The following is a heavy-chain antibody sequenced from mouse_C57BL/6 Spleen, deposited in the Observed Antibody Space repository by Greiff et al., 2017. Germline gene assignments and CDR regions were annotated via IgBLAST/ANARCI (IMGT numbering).Heavy chain of an antibody. D-gene: IGHD3-2*02. J-gene: IGHJ3*01. V-gene: IGHV1-55*01. CDR1: GYTFTSYW. CDR3: ASSGYSWFAY. CDR2: IYPGSGST. Sequence: VQLQQPGAELVKPGASVKMSCTASGYTFTSYWITWVKQRPGQGLEWIGDIYPGSGSTNYNEKFKSKATLTVDTSSSPAYMQLSSLTSEDSAFYYCASSGYSWFAYWGQGTLVTVSA.